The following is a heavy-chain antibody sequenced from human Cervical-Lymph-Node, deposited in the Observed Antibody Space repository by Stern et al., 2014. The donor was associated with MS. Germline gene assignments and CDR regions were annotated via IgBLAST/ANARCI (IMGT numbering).Heavy chain of an antibody. J-gene: IGHJ4*02. Sequence: DQLVESGPGLVKPSETLSLTCTVSGGSTSSYYWSWIRQPPGKGLEWIGYISSSGGTKYNPSLKSRVTISVDTSKHPFSLTLSSVTAADTAVYYCARGYTTSSGRPDYWGQGTLVTVSS. CDR3: ARGYTTSSGRPDY. CDR1: GGSTSSYY. D-gene: IGHD6-6*01. CDR2: ISSSGGT. V-gene: IGHV4-59*08.